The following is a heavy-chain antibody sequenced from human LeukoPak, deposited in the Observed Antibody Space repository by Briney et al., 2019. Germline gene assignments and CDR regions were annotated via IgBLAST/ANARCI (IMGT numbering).Heavy chain of an antibody. CDR2: IYSTGRT. J-gene: IGHJ5*02. D-gene: IGHD2-8*01. Sequence: SETLSLTCTVSGTSLSSSSYYWNWIRQPPGKRLEWLGSIYSTGRTYYNPSLRSRVSISVDTSKNQFSLNLTSVTAADTAVYYCARDRGPFTNPTWFDPWGQGSLVYVSS. CDR3: ARDRGPFTNPTWFDP. V-gene: IGHV4-39*07. CDR1: GTSLSSSSYY.